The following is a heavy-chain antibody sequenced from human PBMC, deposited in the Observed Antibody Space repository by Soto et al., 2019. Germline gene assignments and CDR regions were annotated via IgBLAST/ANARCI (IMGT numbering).Heavy chain of an antibody. V-gene: IGHV3-48*02. CDR3: ARDRRLYYYGSGSYPNLRYYYYYGMDV. CDR2: ISSSSSTI. Sequence: GGSLRLSCAASGFTFSSYSMNWVRQAPGKGLEWVSYISSSSSTIYYADSVKGRFTISRDNAKNSLYLQMNSLRDEDTAVYYCARDRRLYYYGSGSYPNLRYYYYYGMDVWGQGTTVTVSS. J-gene: IGHJ6*02. D-gene: IGHD3-10*01. CDR1: GFTFSSYS.